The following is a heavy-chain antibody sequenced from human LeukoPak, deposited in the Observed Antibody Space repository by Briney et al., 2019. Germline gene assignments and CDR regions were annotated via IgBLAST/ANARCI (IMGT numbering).Heavy chain of an antibody. V-gene: IGHV3-33*01. Sequence: GGSLRLSCAASGFTFSGFGMHWVRQAPGKGLEWVAVIWYDGSNKYYADSVKGRFTISRDNSKNTLYLQMNSLRAEDTAVYYWARELPPVVTYYFDYWGQGTLVTVSS. CDR1: GFTFSGFG. J-gene: IGHJ4*02. D-gene: IGHD2-15*01. CDR3: ARELPPVVTYYFDY. CDR2: IWYDGSNK.